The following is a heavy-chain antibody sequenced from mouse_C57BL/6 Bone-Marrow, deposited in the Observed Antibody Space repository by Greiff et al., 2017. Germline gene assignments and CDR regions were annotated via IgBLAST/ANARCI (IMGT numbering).Heavy chain of an antibody. CDR1: GYTFTSYG. Sequence: VQLQQSGAELARPGASVTLSCKASGYTFTSYGISWVKQRTGQGLEWIGEIYPRSGNTYYNEKFKGKATLTADKSSSTAYMELRRLTSEDSAVYFCARRDYYGGYAMDYWGQGTSVTVSS. D-gene: IGHD1-1*01. CDR3: ARRDYYGGYAMDY. J-gene: IGHJ4*01. CDR2: IYPRSGNT. V-gene: IGHV1-81*01.